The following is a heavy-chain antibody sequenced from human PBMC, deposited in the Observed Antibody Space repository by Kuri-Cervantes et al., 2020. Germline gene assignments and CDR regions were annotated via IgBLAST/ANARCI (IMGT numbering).Heavy chain of an antibody. V-gene: IGHV4-31*03. CDR3: AREIDYGDYGWFDS. Sequence: SETLSLTCTVSGGSISSGGYYWSWIRQHPGKGLEWIGYIYYSGSTYYNPSLKSRVTISVDTSKNQFSLNLSSVTAADTAVYYCAREIDYGDYGWFDSWGQGTLVTVSS. CDR2: IYYSGST. J-gene: IGHJ5*01. D-gene: IGHD4-17*01. CDR1: GGSISSGGYY.